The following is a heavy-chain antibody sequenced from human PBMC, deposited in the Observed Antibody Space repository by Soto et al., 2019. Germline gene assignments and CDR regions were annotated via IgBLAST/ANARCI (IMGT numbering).Heavy chain of an antibody. V-gene: IGHV3-23*01. CDR2: ISGSGGST. CDR3: AKDRLLWYSSGWYTYFQH. J-gene: IGHJ1*01. Sequence: EVQLLESGGGLVQPGGSLRLSCAASGFTFSSYAMSWVRQAPGKGLEWVSAISGSGGSTYYADSVKGRFTISRDNSKNTLYLQMNSLRAEDTAVYYCAKDRLLWYSSGWYTYFQHWGQGTLVTVSS. D-gene: IGHD6-19*01. CDR1: GFTFSSYA.